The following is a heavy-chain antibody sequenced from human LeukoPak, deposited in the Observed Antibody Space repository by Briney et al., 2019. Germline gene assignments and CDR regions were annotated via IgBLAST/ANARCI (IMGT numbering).Heavy chain of an antibody. CDR3: ARALGNSVYDPFDY. J-gene: IGHJ4*02. Sequence: SETLPLTCTVSDDSISSISFYWGWIRQPPGKGLEWIGSIYYGGTTYYNPSLESRVTMSLDTSKKQFSLRLRSVTAADTAVYYCARALGNSVYDPFDYWGQGTLVSVSS. V-gene: IGHV4-39*07. D-gene: IGHD5/OR15-5a*01. CDR2: IYYGGTT. CDR1: DDSISSISFY.